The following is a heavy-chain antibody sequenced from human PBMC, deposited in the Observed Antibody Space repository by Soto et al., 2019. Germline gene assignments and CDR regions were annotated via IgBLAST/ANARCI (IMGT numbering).Heavy chain of an antibody. D-gene: IGHD3-22*01. J-gene: IGHJ6*02. Sequence: GAAVKVSCKASGGTFSSYAISWVRQAPGQGLEWMGGIIPIFGTANYAQKFQGRVTITADESTSTAYMELSSLRSEDTAVYYCARDISSGYYGYYGMDVWGQGTTVTVSS. CDR3: ARDISSGYYGYYGMDV. CDR2: IIPIFGTA. V-gene: IGHV1-69*13. CDR1: GGTFSSYA.